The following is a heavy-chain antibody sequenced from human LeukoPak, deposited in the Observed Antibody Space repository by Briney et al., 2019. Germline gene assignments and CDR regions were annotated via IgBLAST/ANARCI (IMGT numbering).Heavy chain of an antibody. D-gene: IGHD6-19*01. J-gene: IGHJ5*02. V-gene: IGHV4-4*07. CDR1: GGSISSYY. CDR3: ARDNLGKQWLVRRGWFDP. Sequence: SETLSLTCTVSGGSISSYYWSWIRQPAGKGLEWIGRIYTSGSTNYNPSLKSRVTMSVDTSKNQFSLKLSSVTAADTAVYYCARDNLGKQWLVRRGWFDPWGQGTLVTVSS. CDR2: IYTSGST.